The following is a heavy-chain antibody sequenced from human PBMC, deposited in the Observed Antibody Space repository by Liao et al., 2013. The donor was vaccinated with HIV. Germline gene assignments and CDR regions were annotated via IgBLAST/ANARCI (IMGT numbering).Heavy chain of an antibody. J-gene: IGHJ4*02. CDR2: IYNNENT. CDR3: ARDDFWSGRYFGA. D-gene: IGHD3-3*01. Sequence: QVQLQESGPGLVKSSETLSLTCTVSGGSISSYYWSWIRQPAGKGLEWIGRIYNNENTHYTPSLKGRVTISADMSKNQFSLRLRYVTAADTAVYYCARDDFWSGRYFGAWGPGILVTVSS. CDR1: GGSISSYY. V-gene: IGHV4-4*07.